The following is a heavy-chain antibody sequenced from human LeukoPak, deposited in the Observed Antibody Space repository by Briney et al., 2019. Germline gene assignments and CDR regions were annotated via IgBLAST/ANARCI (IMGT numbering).Heavy chain of an antibody. CDR1: GYTFTSYG. CDR3: ARIIAAAGNRCNWFDP. Sequence: PRASVKVSCKASGYTFTSYGISWVRQAPGQGLEWMGWISAYNGNTNYAQKLQGRVTMTTDTSTSTAYMELRSLRSDDTAVYYCARIIAAAGNRCNWFDPWGQGTLVTVSS. D-gene: IGHD6-13*01. CDR2: ISAYNGNT. J-gene: IGHJ5*02. V-gene: IGHV1-18*01.